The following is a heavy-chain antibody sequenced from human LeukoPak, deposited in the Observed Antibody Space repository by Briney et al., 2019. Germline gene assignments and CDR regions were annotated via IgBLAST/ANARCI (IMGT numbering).Heavy chain of an antibody. Sequence: GESLRLSCAASGFTFSSYAVSWVRQAPGKGLEWVSAISDSGSSTFYADSVKGRFTISRDNSKNTLSLQMNSLRAEDTAVYYCARDLKGVVGATNVGDAFDIWGQGTMVTVSS. J-gene: IGHJ3*02. D-gene: IGHD1-26*01. V-gene: IGHV3-23*01. CDR3: ARDLKGVVGATNVGDAFDI. CDR2: ISDSGSST. CDR1: GFTFSSYA.